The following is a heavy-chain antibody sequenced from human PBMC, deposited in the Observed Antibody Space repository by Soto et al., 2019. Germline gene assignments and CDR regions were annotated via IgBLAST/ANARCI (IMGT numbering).Heavy chain of an antibody. V-gene: IGHV3-66*01. Sequence: GGSLRLSCAASGFTVSSNYMSWVRQAPGKGLEWVSIIYSDGSTHNTNSVKGRFTISRDNSKNTLNLQMNSLRAEDTAVYYCATLRAAAFDIWGQGTMVTVS. J-gene: IGHJ3*02. CDR3: ATLRAAAFDI. CDR1: GFTVSSNY. CDR2: IYSDGST.